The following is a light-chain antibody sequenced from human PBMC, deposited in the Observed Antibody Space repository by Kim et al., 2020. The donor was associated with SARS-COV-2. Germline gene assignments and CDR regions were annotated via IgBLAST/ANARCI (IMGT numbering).Light chain of an antibody. CDR3: QAWDSSTAV. CDR2: QDS. CDR1: KLVDKY. V-gene: IGLV3-1*01. Sequence: VSPGQTASITCSGDKLVDKYASWYQQKPGQSPVLVIYQDSKRPSGIPARFSGSNSGNTATLTISGTQAMDEADYYCQAWDSSTAVFGGGTQLTVL. J-gene: IGLJ3*02.